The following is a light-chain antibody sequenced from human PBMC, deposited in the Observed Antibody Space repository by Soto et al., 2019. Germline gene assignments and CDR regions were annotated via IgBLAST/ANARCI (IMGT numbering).Light chain of an antibody. CDR3: QQYNSYPLT. CDR1: QSISRY. J-gene: IGKJ4*01. CDR2: VAS. V-gene: IGKV1-39*01. Sequence: DIQMTQSPSSLSASVGDRVTITCRASQSISRYLNWYQQKPGKAPNLLIYVASSLQSEVPSRFSGSGSGTEFTLTISSLQPDDFATYYCQQYNSYPLTFGGGTKVDIK.